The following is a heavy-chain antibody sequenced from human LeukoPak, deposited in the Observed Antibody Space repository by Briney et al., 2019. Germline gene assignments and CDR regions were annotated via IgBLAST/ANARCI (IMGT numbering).Heavy chain of an antibody. Sequence: ASVRVSCKSSGYTFTDYYLHWVRQAPGQGLEWMGWINPNSGGTNYAQKFQGRVTMTRDTSISTAYMELSRLRSDDTAVYYCARSSMDETYFAPANWFDPWGQGTLVTVSS. CDR1: GYTFTDYY. V-gene: IGHV1-2*02. CDR2: INPNSGGT. CDR3: ARSSMDETYFAPANWFDP. D-gene: IGHD2-15*01. J-gene: IGHJ5*02.